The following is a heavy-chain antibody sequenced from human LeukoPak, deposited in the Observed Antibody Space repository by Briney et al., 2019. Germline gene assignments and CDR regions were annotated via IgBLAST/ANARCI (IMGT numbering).Heavy chain of an antibody. CDR1: GFTFSSYS. V-gene: IGHV3-21*01. Sequence: GGSLRLSCAASGFTFSSYSMNWVRQAPGKGLEWVSSISSSSSYIYYADSVKGRFTISRDNAKNSLYLQMNSLRAEDTAVYYCASYPYSGSYFLDYRGQGTLVTVSS. D-gene: IGHD1-26*01. CDR3: ASYPYSGSYFLDY. J-gene: IGHJ4*02. CDR2: ISSSSSYI.